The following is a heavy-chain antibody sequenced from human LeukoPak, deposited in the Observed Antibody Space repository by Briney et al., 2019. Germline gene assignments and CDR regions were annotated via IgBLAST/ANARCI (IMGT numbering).Heavy chain of an antibody. CDR3: ARDSVVRVERADY. J-gene: IGHJ4*02. Sequence: GGSLRLSCAASGFTFSSYSMNWVRQAPGKGLEWVSSISSSSSYIYYADSVKGRFTISRDNARNSLYLQMNSLRAEDTAVYYCARDSVVRVERADYWGQGTLVTVSS. V-gene: IGHV3-21*04. D-gene: IGHD3-3*01. CDR1: GFTFSSYS. CDR2: ISSSSSYI.